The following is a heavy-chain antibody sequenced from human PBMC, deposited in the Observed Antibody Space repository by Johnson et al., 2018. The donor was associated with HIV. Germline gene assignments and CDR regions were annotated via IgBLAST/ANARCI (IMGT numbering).Heavy chain of an antibody. J-gene: IGHJ3*02. CDR1: GFTFSRFA. CDR2: ISSSGSTI. CDR3: ARDPTIAWDLKGDAFDI. Sequence: VQLVESGGDVVQPERSLRLSCATSGFTFSRFAMHWVRQAPGKGLERVSYISSSGSTIYYADYVKGRLTFSRDNAKNSRSLQMNSLGAKDTALYYCARDPTIAWDLKGDAFDIWGQGTMVTVSS. V-gene: IGHV3-48*04. D-gene: IGHD1-26*01.